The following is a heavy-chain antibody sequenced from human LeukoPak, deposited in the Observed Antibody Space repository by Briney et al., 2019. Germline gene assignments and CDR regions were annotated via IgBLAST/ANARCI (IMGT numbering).Heavy chain of an antibody. J-gene: IGHJ1*01. CDR2: IYPADSQT. V-gene: IGHV5-51*01. CDR3: ARPACSSTSCYLYFQH. D-gene: IGHD2-2*01. Sequence: GESLKISCKGSGYSFTSYWIGWVRQMPGKGLEWMGIIYPADSQTRYSPSFQGQVTISADKSISTAYLQWSSLKASDTAIYYCARPACSSTSCYLYFQHWGQGTLVTVSS. CDR1: GYSFTSYW.